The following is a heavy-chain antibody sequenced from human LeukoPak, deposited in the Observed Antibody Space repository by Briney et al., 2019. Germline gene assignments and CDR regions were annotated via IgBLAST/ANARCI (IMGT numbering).Heavy chain of an antibody. CDR3: ARGLPPVMKYYFDY. CDR2: MWYDGSNN. CDR1: GFTFNSYG. V-gene: IGHV3-33*01. Sequence: GGSLTLSCTASGFTFNSYGMHWVRQAPGKGLEWVAVMWYDGSNNYYADSVKGRFTISRDDSKNTLYLQMNILRAEDTAMYYCARGLPPVMKYYFDYWGQGTLVTVSS. D-gene: IGHD4-11*01. J-gene: IGHJ4*02.